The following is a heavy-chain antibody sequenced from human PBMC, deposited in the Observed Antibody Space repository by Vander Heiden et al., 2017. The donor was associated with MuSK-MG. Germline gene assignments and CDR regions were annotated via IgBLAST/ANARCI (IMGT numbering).Heavy chain of an antibody. D-gene: IGHD2-15*01. Sequence: QVQLVQSGAEVKKPGASVKVSCKASGYTFTSSAMHWVRQAPGQRLEWMGWINAGNGNTKYSQKFQGRVTITRDTSASTAYMELRSLRSEDTAVYYCARAHKPDIVVVVAAPGHKWGQGTLVTVSS. CDR1: GYTFTSSA. CDR2: INAGNGNT. J-gene: IGHJ4*02. CDR3: ARAHKPDIVVVVAAPGHK. V-gene: IGHV1-3*01.